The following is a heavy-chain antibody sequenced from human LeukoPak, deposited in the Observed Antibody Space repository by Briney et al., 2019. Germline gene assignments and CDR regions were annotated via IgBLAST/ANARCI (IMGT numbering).Heavy chain of an antibody. Sequence: ASVKVSCKASGGSFNSYAISWVRQAPGQGLEWMGGIIPIFSTANYAQKFQGRVTITEDKSTNTAYMELSSLRSEDTAVYYCARSQPLAYFDLWGRGTLVTVSS. J-gene: IGHJ2*01. CDR1: GGSFNSYA. CDR2: IIPIFSTA. CDR3: ARSQPLAYFDL. V-gene: IGHV1-69*06.